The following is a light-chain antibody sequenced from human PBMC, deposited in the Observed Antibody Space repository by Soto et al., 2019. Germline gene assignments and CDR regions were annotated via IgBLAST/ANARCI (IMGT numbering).Light chain of an antibody. Sequence: QSALTQPASVSGSPGQSITISCTGTRSDVGGYNYVSWYQHHPGKAPKLIIYEVSNRPSGVSNRFSGSRSGNTASLTISGLQSEDKGEYYCNSYTTTSTFVFGTGTKVTVL. J-gene: IGLJ1*01. V-gene: IGLV2-14*01. CDR1: RSDVGGYNY. CDR3: NSYTTTSTFV. CDR2: EVS.